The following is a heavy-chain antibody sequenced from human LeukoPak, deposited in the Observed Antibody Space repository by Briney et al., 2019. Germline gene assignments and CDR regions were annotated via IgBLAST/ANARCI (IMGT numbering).Heavy chain of an antibody. CDR2: IYYSGST. Sequence: SETLSLTCTVSGGSISSSSYYWGWIRQPPGKGLEWIGSIYYSGSTYYNPSLKSRVTISVDTSKNQFSLKLSSVTAADTAVYYCARCQPKTVVRGTAFDIWGQGTLVTVSS. CDR1: GGSISSSSYY. V-gene: IGHV4-39*07. D-gene: IGHD3-10*01. J-gene: IGHJ3*02. CDR3: ARCQPKTVVRGTAFDI.